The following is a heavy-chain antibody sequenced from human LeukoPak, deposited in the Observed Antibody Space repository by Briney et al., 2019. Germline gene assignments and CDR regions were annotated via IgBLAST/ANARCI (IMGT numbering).Heavy chain of an antibody. J-gene: IGHJ4*02. CDR2: ISFSGSST. Sequence: PGGSLRLSCAASGFTFSNYAMTWVRQAPGKGLEWVSGISFSGSSTYYADSVKGRFTISRDNSKNTVYLQMNSLRADDTAVYYCAGNWNCDYWGQGTLVTASS. CDR1: GFTFSNYA. D-gene: IGHD1-1*01. CDR3: AGNWNCDY. V-gene: IGHV3-23*01.